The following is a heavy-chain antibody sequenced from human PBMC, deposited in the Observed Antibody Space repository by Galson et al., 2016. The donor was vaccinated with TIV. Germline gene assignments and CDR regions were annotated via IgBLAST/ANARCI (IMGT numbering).Heavy chain of an antibody. D-gene: IGHD4-17*01. Sequence: SVKVSCKASGYTLTSYDINWVRQATGQGLEWRGWMNPNSGNTGYAQKFRGRVTMTRNTSVRTAYMELSSLRSEDTAVYYCARSGDYGDYWGQGTLVTVSS. V-gene: IGHV1-8*02. CDR1: GYTLTSYD. J-gene: IGHJ4*02. CDR3: ARSGDYGDY. CDR2: MNPNSGNT.